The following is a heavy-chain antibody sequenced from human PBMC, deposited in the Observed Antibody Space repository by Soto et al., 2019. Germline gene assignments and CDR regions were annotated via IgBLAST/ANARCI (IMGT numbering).Heavy chain of an antibody. CDR1: GYTFTSYG. D-gene: IGHD2-2*01. CDR2: ISAYNGNT. J-gene: IGHJ3*01. V-gene: IGHV1-18*01. CDR3: ARDRIVVVPAAMFVRDAFDF. Sequence: ASVKVSCKASGYTFTSYGISWVRQAPGQGLEWMGWISAYNGNTTYAQKLQGRVTMTTDTSTSTAYMELRSLRSDDTAVYYCARDRIVVVPAAMFVRDAFDFWGQGTMVTVSS.